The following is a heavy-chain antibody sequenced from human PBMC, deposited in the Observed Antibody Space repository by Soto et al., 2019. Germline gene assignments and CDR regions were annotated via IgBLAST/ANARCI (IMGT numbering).Heavy chain of an antibody. Sequence: KPSETLSLTCTVSGGSISSSSYYWGWIRQPPGKGLEGIGSIYYSGSTYYNPSLKSRVTISVDTSKDQFSLKLGSVTAADTAVYYCARSLGAKWIRHTYYFDYWGQGTLVTVSS. V-gene: IGHV4-39*01. D-gene: IGHD5-18*01. CDR3: ARSLGAKWIRHTYYFDY. J-gene: IGHJ4*02. CDR2: IYYSGST. CDR1: GGSISSSSYY.